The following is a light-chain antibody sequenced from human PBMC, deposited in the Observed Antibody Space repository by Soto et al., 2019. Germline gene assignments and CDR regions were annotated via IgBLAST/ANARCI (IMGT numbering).Light chain of an antibody. V-gene: IGKV1-13*02. J-gene: IGKJ1*01. Sequence: AIQLTQSPSSLSASVGDRVTFTCRASQGIGNYLAWYQQKPGKAPKLLIYDASSLESGVPSRFSGSGSGTEFTLTISSLQPDDFATYYCQQYNSYWTFGQGTKVDIK. CDR1: QGIGNY. CDR2: DAS. CDR3: QQYNSYWT.